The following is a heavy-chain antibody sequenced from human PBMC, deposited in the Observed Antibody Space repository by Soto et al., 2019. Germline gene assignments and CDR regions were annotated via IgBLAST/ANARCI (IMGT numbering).Heavy chain of an antibody. CDR2: ITWNSETI. J-gene: IGHJ4*02. CDR1: GFRFDDYA. CDR3: TRDDQGIATSGTPILGS. Sequence: EVQLVESGGRLVQPGTSLRLSCIASGFRFDDYAMRWVRQAPGKGLEWVSGITWNSETIDYAESVRGRFTISRDNAEKSVFLQMDSLSPEDTALYYCTRDDQGIATSGTPILGSWGQGTPVTVSS. D-gene: IGHD6-13*01. V-gene: IGHV3-9*01.